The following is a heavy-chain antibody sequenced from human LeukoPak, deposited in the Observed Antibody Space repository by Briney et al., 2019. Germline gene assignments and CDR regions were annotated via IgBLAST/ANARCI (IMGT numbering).Heavy chain of an antibody. CDR3: ARSHWGPFGSRIANWFDP. Sequence: SETLSLTCTVSGGSISRSNYYWGWIRQPPGKGLEWIGSIYYSGSTYDNPSLKSRVTIPVDTSKNQFSLKLISVTAADTAVYYCARSHWGPFGSRIANWFDPWGQGILVTVSS. V-gene: IGHV4-39*07. CDR2: IYYSGST. CDR1: GGSISRSNYY. J-gene: IGHJ5*02. D-gene: IGHD7-27*01.